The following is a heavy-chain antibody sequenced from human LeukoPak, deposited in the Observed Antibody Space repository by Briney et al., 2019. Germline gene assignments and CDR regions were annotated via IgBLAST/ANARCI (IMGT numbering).Heavy chain of an antibody. CDR2: INPNSGGT. CDR1: GYTFTGYY. J-gene: IGHJ4*02. Sequence: ASVKVSCKASGYTFTGYYMHWVRQAPGQGLEWMGWINPNSGGTNYAQKFQGRVTMTRDTSISAAYMELSSLRSDDTAVYYCARARDYYGSGGYYNDFDYWGQGTLVTVSS. CDR3: ARARDYYGSGGYYNDFDY. D-gene: IGHD3-10*01. V-gene: IGHV1-2*02.